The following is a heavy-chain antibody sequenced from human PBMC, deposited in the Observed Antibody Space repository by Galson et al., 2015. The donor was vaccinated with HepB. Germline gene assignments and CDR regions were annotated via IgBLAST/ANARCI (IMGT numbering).Heavy chain of an antibody. CDR3: ARDVLQAGGWFDP. D-gene: IGHD2-8*02. CDR1: GFTFSSYW. CDR2: IKQDGSEK. Sequence: SLRLSCAASGFTFSSYWMSWVRQAPGKGLEWVANIKQDGSEKYYVDSVKGRFTISRDNAKNSLYLQMNSLRAEDTAVYYCARDVLQAGGWFDPWGQGTLVTVSS. V-gene: IGHV3-7*01. J-gene: IGHJ5*02.